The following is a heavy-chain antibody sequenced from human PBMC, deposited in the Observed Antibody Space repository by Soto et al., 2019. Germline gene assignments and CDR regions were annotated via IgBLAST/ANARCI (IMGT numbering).Heavy chain of an antibody. CDR1: ENTTPDYL. J-gene: IGHJ6*02. CDR3: GSLVGCRAHCYHCGLNV. Sequence: VPVQVCCKAPENTTPDYLIHWVRQAPEQGTEWIGWINPNSGVTNYAQSFQGRVTMTRDTSISTAYMELSRLRSDDTAMYYCGSLVGCRAHCYHCGLNVQRQGTPVT. CDR2: INPNSGVT. V-gene: IGHV1-2*02. D-gene: IGHD2-8*02.